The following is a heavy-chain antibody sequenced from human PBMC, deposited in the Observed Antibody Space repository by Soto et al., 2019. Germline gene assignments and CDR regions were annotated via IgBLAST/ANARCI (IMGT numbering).Heavy chain of an antibody. CDR2: ISAYNGNT. V-gene: IGHV1-18*01. J-gene: IGHJ4*01. CDR1: GYTFTSYG. D-gene: IGHD3-22*01. Sequence: ASVKVSCKASGYTFTSYGISWVRQAPGQGLEWMGWISAYNGNTHYAQKLQGRVTMTTDTSTSTAYMELRSLRSDYTAVYYCARDLLYYYDSSGYLRTFDYWGHGTLVTCSS. CDR3: ARDLLYYYDSSGYLRTFDY.